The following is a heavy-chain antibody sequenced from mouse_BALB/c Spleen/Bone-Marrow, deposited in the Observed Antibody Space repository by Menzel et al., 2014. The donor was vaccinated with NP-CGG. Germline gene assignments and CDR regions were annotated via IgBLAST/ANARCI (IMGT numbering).Heavy chain of an antibody. V-gene: IGHV14-3*02. Sequence: VHVKQSGAELVKPGASVKLSCTASGFSIKDTYVHWVKQRPEQGLEWIGRIDPANGNTKYDPKFQGKATITADTSSNTAYLQLSSLTSEDTAVYYCARYRLGTYLDYWGQGTTLTVSS. CDR2: IDPANGNT. J-gene: IGHJ2*01. CDR1: GFSIKDTY. CDR3: ARYRLGTYLDY. D-gene: IGHD2-14*01.